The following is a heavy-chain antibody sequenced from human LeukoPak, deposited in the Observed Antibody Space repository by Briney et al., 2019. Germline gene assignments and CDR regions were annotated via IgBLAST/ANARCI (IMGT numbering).Heavy chain of an antibody. V-gene: IGHV3-30*18. D-gene: IGHD3-3*01. CDR3: AKDLQSGRFLEWIGTGTTFDY. CDR1: GFTFSSYG. Sequence: PGGSLRLSCAASGFTFSSYGMHWVRQAPGKGLEWVALISHDGSDKGYADSVKGRFTISRDNSKNMLYLQMNSLRAEDTAVYYCAKDLQSGRFLEWIGTGTTFDYWGQGTLVTVSS. J-gene: IGHJ4*02. CDR2: ISHDGSDK.